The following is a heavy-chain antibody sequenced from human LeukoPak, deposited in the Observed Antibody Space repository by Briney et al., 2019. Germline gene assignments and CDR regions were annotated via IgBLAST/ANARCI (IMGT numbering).Heavy chain of an antibody. V-gene: IGHV3-21*01. CDR1: GFTFSSYS. CDR2: ISSSSSYI. CDR3: ARKDRAARSCFDY. Sequence: GGSLRLSCAASGFTFSSYSMNWVRQAPGKGLEWVSSISSSSSYIYYADSVKGRFTISRDNAKISLYLQMNSLRAEDTAVYYCARKDRAARSCFDYWGQGTLVTVSS. J-gene: IGHJ4*02. D-gene: IGHD6-6*01.